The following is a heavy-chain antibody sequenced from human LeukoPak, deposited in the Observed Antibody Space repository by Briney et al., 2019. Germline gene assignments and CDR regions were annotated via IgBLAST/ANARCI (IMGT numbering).Heavy chain of an antibody. J-gene: IGHJ6*03. CDR3: ARGGGGIAAPSVRPTDYYYYYYMDV. D-gene: IGHD6-13*01. CDR1: GGSFSGYY. CDR2: INHSGST. Sequence: SETLSLTCAVYGGSFSGYYWSWIRQPPGKGLEWIGEINHSGSTNYNPSLKSRVTISVDTSKNQFSLKLSSVTAADTAVYYRARGGGGIAAPSVRPTDYYYYYYMDVWGKGTTVTVSS. V-gene: IGHV4-34*01.